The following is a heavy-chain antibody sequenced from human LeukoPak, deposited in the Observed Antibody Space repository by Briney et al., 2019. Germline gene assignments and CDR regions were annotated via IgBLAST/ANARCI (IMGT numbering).Heavy chain of an antibody. D-gene: IGHD3-10*01. Sequence: KPSESLSLTCTASGGSISSYYRSWIRQPAGKGLEWIGRIYTSGSTNYNPSLRRLVTMSVDASKNQFSLKQSPVTASDTAVYCRVRDIGLDMDVWGKGTTVTVPS. CDR2: IYTSGST. CDR3: VRDIGLDMDV. J-gene: IGHJ6*03. CDR1: GGSISSYY. V-gene: IGHV4-4*07.